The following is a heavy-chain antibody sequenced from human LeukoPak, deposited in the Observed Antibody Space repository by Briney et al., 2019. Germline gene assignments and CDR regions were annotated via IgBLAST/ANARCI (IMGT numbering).Heavy chain of an antibody. Sequence: PSETLSLTCTVSGDSISTSNSYWGWIRQPPGKGLEWIGSIYYSGNTYYNASLKSQVSISIDTSKNQFSLKLTSVTAADTAVYYCARGTRGIQLWLRKDSYYFDYWGQGTLVTVSS. CDR3: ARGTRGIQLWLRKDSYYFDY. V-gene: IGHV4-39*01. CDR1: GDSISTSNSY. J-gene: IGHJ4*02. CDR2: IYYSGNT. D-gene: IGHD5-18*01.